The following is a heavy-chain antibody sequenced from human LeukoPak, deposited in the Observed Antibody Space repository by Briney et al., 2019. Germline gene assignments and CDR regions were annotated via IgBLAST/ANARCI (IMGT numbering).Heavy chain of an antibody. CDR2: TSGSI. CDR3: ARVLAIFGLDTTDFYMDV. CDR1: GASISSHY. Sequence: SETLSLTCAVSGASISSHYWSWIRQPPGKGLEWIGYTSGSISDNPSLKSRVAVSVDPSQNQVSLSLTSVTAADTAVYYCARVLAIFGLDTTDFYMDVWGKGTTVAVSS. V-gene: IGHV4-59*11. D-gene: IGHD3/OR15-3a*01. J-gene: IGHJ6*03.